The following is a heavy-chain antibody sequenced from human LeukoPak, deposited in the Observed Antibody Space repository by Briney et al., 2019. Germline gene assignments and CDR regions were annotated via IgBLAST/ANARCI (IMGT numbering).Heavy chain of an antibody. D-gene: IGHD6-13*01. J-gene: IGHJ4*02. CDR3: ARGRIAAAGRGITFDY. CDR1: GFTFSSYG. Sequence: PGRSLRLSCAASGFTFSSYGMHWVRQAPGEGLEWVAVIWYDGSNKYYADSVKGRLTISRDNSKNTLYLQMNSLRAEDTAVYYCARGRIAAAGRGITFDYWGQGTLVTVSS. CDR2: IWYDGSNK. V-gene: IGHV3-33*01.